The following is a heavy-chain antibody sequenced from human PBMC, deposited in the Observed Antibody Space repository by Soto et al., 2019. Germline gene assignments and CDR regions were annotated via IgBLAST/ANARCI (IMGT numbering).Heavy chain of an antibody. D-gene: IGHD2-2*01. Sequence: ASVKVSCKASGYTFTSYGISWVRQAPGQGLEWMGWISAYNGNTNYAQKLQGRVTMTTDTSTSTAYMELRSLRSDDTAVYYCARNTYCSSTSCQFDPWGQGTLVTVYS. CDR1: GYTFTSYG. CDR2: ISAYNGNT. J-gene: IGHJ5*02. CDR3: ARNTYCSSTSCQFDP. V-gene: IGHV1-18*04.